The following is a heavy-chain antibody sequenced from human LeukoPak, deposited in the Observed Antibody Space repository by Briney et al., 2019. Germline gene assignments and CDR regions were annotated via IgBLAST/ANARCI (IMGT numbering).Heavy chain of an antibody. J-gene: IGHJ5*02. CDR3: ARQTGNWFDP. CDR2: INWNGGST. D-gene: IGHD1-1*01. V-gene: IGHV3-20*01. CDR1: GFTFDDYG. Sequence: GGSLRLSCAASGFTFDDYGMSWVRQAPGKGLEWVSGINWNGGSTGYADSVKGRSTISRDNAKNSLYLQMNSLRAEDTALYHCARQTGNWFDPWGQGTLVTVSS.